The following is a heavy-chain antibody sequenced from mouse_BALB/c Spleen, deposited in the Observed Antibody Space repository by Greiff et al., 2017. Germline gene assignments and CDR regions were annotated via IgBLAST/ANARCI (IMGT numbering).Heavy chain of an antibody. V-gene: IGHV5-17*02. J-gene: IGHJ3*01. CDR3: ARKDYGSRGFAY. CDR2: ISSGSSTI. Sequence: EVQRVESGGGLVQPGGSRKLSCAASGFTFSSFGMHWVRQAPEKGLEWVAYISSGSSTIYYADTVKGRFTISRDNPKNTLFLQMTSLRSEDTAMYYCARKDYGSRGFAYWGQGTLVTVSA. D-gene: IGHD1-1*01. CDR1: GFTFSSFG.